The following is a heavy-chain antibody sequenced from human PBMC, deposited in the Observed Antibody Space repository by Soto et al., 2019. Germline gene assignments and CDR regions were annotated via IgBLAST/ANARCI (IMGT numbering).Heavy chain of an antibody. CDR1: GYTLTGLS. V-gene: IGHV1-24*01. CDR2: FDPEDGET. CDR3: ATGSYNWNDGGFDY. Sequence: ASVKVSCKVSGYTLTGLSMHWVRQAPGKGLEWMGGFDPEDGETIYAQKFQGRVTMTEDTSTDTAYMELSSLRSEDTSVYCCATGSYNWNDGGFDYWGQGTLVTAPQ. D-gene: IGHD1-1*01. J-gene: IGHJ4*02.